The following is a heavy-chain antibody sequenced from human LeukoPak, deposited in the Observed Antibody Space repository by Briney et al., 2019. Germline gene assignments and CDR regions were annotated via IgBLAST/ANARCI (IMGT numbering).Heavy chain of an antibody. Sequence: PGGSLRLSCAASGFAFSNYGMHWVRQAPGEGLEWVAVISYDGSNKYYAESVKGRFTISRDNSKNTLYLQMNSLRAEDTAVYHCAKGRVGATLYYFDYWGQGTLVTVSS. J-gene: IGHJ4*02. D-gene: IGHD1-26*01. CDR3: AKGRVGATLYYFDY. CDR1: GFAFSNYG. CDR2: ISYDGSNK. V-gene: IGHV3-30*18.